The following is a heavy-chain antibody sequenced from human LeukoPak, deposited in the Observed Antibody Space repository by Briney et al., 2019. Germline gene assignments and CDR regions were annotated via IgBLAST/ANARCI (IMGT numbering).Heavy chain of an antibody. Sequence: SETLSLTCAVSGGSISSGGYSWSWIRQPPGKGLEWIGYIYHSGSTYYNPSLKSRVTISVDRSKNQFSLKLSSVTAADTAVYHCARGAETGAFDIWGQGTMVTVSS. CDR1: GGSISSGGYS. V-gene: IGHV4-30-2*01. D-gene: IGHD1-1*01. CDR2: IYHSGST. J-gene: IGHJ3*02. CDR3: ARGAETGAFDI.